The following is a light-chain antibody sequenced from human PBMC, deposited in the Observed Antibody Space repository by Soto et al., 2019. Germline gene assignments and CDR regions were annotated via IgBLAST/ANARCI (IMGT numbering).Light chain of an antibody. V-gene: IGKV3D-20*02. CDR2: GAS. Sequence: EIVLTQSPGTLSLSPGEISTLSCRASQSVTSSYLAWYQQKPGQAPRLLIYGASSRATGIPDRFSGSGSGTDFTLTINSLETEDFAAYYCQQRSNWPSITFGQGTRLEIK. CDR3: QQRSNWPSIT. J-gene: IGKJ5*01. CDR1: QSVTSSY.